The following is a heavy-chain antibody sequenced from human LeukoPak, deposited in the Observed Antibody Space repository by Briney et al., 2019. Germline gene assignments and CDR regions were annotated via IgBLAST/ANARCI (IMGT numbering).Heavy chain of an antibody. J-gene: IGHJ4*02. Sequence: SVKVSSKASGGTFSSYAISWVRQAPGQGLEWMGGIIPIFGTANYAQKFQGRVTITTDESTSTAYMELSSLRSEDTAVYYCAKDHRRGSYPRGDFDYWGQGTLVTVSS. CDR2: IIPIFGTA. V-gene: IGHV1-69*05. CDR1: GGTFSSYA. D-gene: IGHD1-26*01. CDR3: AKDHRRGSYPRGDFDY.